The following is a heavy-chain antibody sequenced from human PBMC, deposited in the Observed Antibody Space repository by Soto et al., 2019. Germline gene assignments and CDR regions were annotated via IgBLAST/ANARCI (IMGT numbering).Heavy chain of an antibody. V-gene: IGHV4-28*01. Sequence: QVQLQESGPGLVKPSDTLSLTCAVSGYSITKVNWWAWIRQPPGKGLEWIGYIFHSGTTHYNPSLKSRVTMSVDTSKNQFSLKVDSLTAEDTAVYYCARSPYADALDIWGQGTTFIVSS. D-gene: IGHD2-2*01. CDR2: IFHSGTT. CDR1: GYSITKVNW. CDR3: ARSPYADALDI. J-gene: IGHJ3*02.